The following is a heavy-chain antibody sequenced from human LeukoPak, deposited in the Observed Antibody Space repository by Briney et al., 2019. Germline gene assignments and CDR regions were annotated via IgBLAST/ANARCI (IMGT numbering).Heavy chain of an antibody. V-gene: IGHV3-7*01. D-gene: IGHD4-17*01. CDR2: IKQDGSDK. Sequence: QPGGSLRLSCVASGFNFSNYWMSWVRQAPGKGLEWVANIKQDGSDKYYVDSVEGRFTISRDNAKNSLYLQMNSLRADDMAVYYCARGTTTVTPKHFDYWGQGTLVTVSS. J-gene: IGHJ4*02. CDR1: GFNFSNYW. CDR3: ARGTTTVTPKHFDY.